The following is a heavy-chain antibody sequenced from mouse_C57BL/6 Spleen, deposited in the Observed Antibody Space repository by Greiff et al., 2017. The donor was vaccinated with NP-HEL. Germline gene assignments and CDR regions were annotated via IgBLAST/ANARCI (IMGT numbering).Heavy chain of an antibody. Sequence: VQLKQSGPELVKPGASVKIPCKASGYTFTDYNMDWVKQSHGKSLEWIGDINPNNGGTIYNQKFKGKATLTVDKSSSTAYMELRSLTSEDTAVYYCARAGTGTDAMDYWGQGTSVTVSS. CDR2: INPNNGGT. CDR3: ARAGTGTDAMDY. V-gene: IGHV1-18*01. D-gene: IGHD4-1*01. CDR1: GYTFTDYN. J-gene: IGHJ4*01.